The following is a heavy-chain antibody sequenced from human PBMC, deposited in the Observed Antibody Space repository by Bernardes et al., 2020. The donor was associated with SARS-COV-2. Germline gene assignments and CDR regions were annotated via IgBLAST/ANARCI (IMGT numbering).Heavy chain of an antibody. CDR1: GYTLSDFS. CDR2: FDPEDGEA. Sequence: SVHVSCKVSGYTLSDFSMHWVRHAPVKGLEWMGSFDPEDGEAVYAQKFLGRVTMTADTSTYTSYMELSSLRSEDTAVYYCARDLGSGSYYNPGWFDPWGQGTLVTVSS. V-gene: IGHV1-24*01. J-gene: IGHJ5*02. CDR3: ARDLGSGSYYNPGWFDP. D-gene: IGHD3-10*01.